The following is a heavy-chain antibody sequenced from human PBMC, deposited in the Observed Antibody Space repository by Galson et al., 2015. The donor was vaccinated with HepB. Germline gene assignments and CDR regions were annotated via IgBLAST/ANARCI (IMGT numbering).Heavy chain of an antibody. Sequence: SVKVSCKASGGTFSSYAISWVRQAPGQGLEWMGGIIPIFGTANYAQKLQGRVTITADESASTAYMELSSLRSDDTAVYYCARGRIDHEDWFDPWGQGTLVTVSS. CDR3: ARGRIDHEDWFDP. D-gene: IGHD2/OR15-2a*01. V-gene: IGHV1-69*13. J-gene: IGHJ5*02. CDR2: IIPIFGTA. CDR1: GGTFSSYA.